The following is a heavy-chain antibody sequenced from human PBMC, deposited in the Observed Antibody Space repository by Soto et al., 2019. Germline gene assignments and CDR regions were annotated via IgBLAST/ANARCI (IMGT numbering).Heavy chain of an antibody. Sequence: SETLSLTCAVYGGSFSGYYWSWIRQPPGKGLEWIGEINHSGSTNYNPSLKSRVTISVDTSKNQFSLKLSSVTAADTAVYYCARDHDSWGQGPLVTSPQ. CDR2: INHSGST. V-gene: IGHV4-34*01. J-gene: IGHJ4*02. CDR1: GGSFSGYY. CDR3: ARDHDS.